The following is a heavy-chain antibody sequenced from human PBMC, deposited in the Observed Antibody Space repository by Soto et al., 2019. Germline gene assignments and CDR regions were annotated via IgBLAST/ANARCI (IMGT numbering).Heavy chain of an antibody. CDR3: ASGYSSGWYRGKQFDY. V-gene: IGHV3-21*01. D-gene: IGHD6-19*01. J-gene: IGHJ4*02. CDR1: GFTFSSYS. Sequence: GGSLRLSCAASGFTFSSYSMNWVRQAPGKGLEWVSSISSSSSYIYYADSVKGRFTISRDNAKNSLYLQMNSLRAEDTAVYYCASGYSSGWYRGKQFDYWGQGTLVTVSS. CDR2: ISSSSSYI.